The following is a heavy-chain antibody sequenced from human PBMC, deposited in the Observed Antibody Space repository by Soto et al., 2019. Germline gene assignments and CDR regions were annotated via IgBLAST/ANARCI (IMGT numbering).Heavy chain of an antibody. CDR1: GGSISSGGYY. CDR3: ARVRGYYFDY. CDR2: IYYSGST. Sequence: SETLSLTCTVSGGSISSGGYYWSWIRQHPGKGLEWIGYIYYSGSTYYNPSLKSRVTISVDTSKNRFSLKLSSVTAADTAVYYCARVRGYYFDYWGQGTLVTVSS. V-gene: IGHV4-31*03. J-gene: IGHJ4*02.